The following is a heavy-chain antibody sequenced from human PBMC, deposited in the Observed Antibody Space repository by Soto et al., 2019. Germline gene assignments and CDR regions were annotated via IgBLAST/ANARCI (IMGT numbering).Heavy chain of an antibody. V-gene: IGHV1-2*02. CDR2: INPGSGVT. D-gene: IGHD1-1*01. CDR3: ARVAGHKNARFDT. J-gene: IGHJ4*02. Sequence: ASVKVSCKASGYSFTKYHMHWVRQAPGQGLEWMGWINPGSGVTNQAQKFQGRVTMTRDTSITTTYMELNSLTSDDTAVYYCARVAGHKNARFDTWGQGALVTVSS. CDR1: GYSFTKYH.